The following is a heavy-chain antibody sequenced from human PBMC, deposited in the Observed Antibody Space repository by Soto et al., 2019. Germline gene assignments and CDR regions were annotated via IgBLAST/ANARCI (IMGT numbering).Heavy chain of an antibody. J-gene: IGHJ6*02. CDR1: GGTFSSYA. Sequence: GASVKVSCKASGGTFSSYAISWVRQAPGQGLEWMGGIIPIFGTANYAQKFQGRVTITADESTSTAYMELSSLRSEDTAVYYCARGRGVSQTYYYGMDVWGQGTTVTVSS. CDR2: IIPIFGTA. V-gene: IGHV1-69*13. CDR3: ARGRGVSQTYYYGMDV. D-gene: IGHD3-10*01.